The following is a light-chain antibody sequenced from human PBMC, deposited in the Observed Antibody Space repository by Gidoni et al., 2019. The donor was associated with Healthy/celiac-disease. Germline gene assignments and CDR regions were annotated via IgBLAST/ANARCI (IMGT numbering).Light chain of an antibody. CDR1: SLRSYY. CDR3: NSRDSSGNHLRV. V-gene: IGLV3-19*01. J-gene: IGLJ3*02. CDR2: GKN. Sequence: SSELTQDPAVSVALGHTVRIKCHGDSLRSYYASWYQQTPGQAPVLVIYGKNNRPAGIPDRFSGSSSGNTASLTITGSQAEDEADYYCNSRDSSGNHLRVFGGGTKLTVL.